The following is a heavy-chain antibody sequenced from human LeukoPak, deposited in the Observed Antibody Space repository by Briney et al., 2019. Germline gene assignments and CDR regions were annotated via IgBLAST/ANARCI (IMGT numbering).Heavy chain of an antibody. CDR1: GFAFNSYS. CDR3: ARDGFSGSHYYFDY. CDR2: ISYDGRHK. J-gene: IGHJ4*02. V-gene: IGHV3-30*04. Sequence: GGSLRLSCAASGFAFNSYSMHWVRQTPGKGLESVAVISYDGRHKYYPVSVKGRFTISRDNPNNTLYLEMNNLRTDDTALYYCARDGFSGSHYYFDYWSQGTLVTVSS. D-gene: IGHD6-25*01.